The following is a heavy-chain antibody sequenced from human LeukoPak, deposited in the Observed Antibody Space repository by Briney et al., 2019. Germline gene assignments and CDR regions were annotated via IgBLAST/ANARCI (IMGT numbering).Heavy chain of an antibody. CDR3: ARRADCGGSCFINYFDS. Sequence: SVKVSCKVSGGTFSSYAISWVRQAPGQGLEWMGRIVPTPAITNYAQNFQGRVTITADKSSNTVYMGLSSLRSEDTAVYYCARRADCGGSCFINYFDSWGQGTLVTVSS. J-gene: IGHJ4*02. D-gene: IGHD2-21*01. CDR2: IVPTPAIT. CDR1: GGTFSSYA. V-gene: IGHV1-69*04.